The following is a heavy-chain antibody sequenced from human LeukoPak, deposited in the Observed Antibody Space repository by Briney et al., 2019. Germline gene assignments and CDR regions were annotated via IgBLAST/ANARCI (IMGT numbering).Heavy chain of an antibody. J-gene: IGHJ4*02. CDR3: ARDLGTSASGFYLDQ. CDR2: IWYDGSKK. D-gene: IGHD7-27*01. CDR1: GFTCSANW. Sequence: PGGSLRLSCAASGFTCSANWMGWVRQAPGKGLEWVAVIWYDGSKKYHADSVKGRFTISRDTNTLYLQMNTLRVEDTAVYYCARDLGTSASGFYLDQWGQGTQVTVSS. V-gene: IGHV3-33*08.